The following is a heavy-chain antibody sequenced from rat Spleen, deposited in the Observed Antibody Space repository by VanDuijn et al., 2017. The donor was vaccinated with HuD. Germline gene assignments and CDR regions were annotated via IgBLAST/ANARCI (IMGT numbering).Heavy chain of an antibody. CDR1: GYSITSNY. CDR3: ARVLPGYGAPMDA. J-gene: IGHJ4*01. CDR2: ISYSGST. Sequence: EVQLQESGPGLVKPSQSLSLTCSVTGYSITSNYWGWIRKFPGNKMEWIGHISYSGSTSYNPSLKSRISITRDTSKNQFFLQLNSVTTEDTATYYCARVLPGYGAPMDAWGQGASVTVSS. V-gene: IGHV3-1*01. D-gene: IGHD1-4*01.